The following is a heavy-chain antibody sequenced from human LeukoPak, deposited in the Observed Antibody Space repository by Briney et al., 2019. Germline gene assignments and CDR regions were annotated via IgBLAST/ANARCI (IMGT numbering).Heavy chain of an antibody. CDR1: GYTFNNHY. Sequence: GASVNVSCKASGYTFNNHYMYWERQAPGQGLEWMGVINPSGGSTSYAQKFQGRVTMTRDTSTRTVYMEVNSLRSEDTAVYYCARQGTYSSAIGMGYWGQGTLVTVSS. CDR2: INPSGGST. J-gene: IGHJ4*02. D-gene: IGHD6-19*01. V-gene: IGHV1-46*02. CDR3: ARQGTYSSAIGMGY.